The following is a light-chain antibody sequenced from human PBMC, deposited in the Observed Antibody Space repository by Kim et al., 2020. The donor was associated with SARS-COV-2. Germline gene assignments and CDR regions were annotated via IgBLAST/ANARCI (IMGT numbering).Light chain of an antibody. Sequence: QSVLTQPPSVSAASGQKVTISCSGVNSNIGRNSVSWYQQFPGTAPKLLIYDNNERPSGIPDRFSGSKSGTSATLGITGLQTGDEADYYCGTWDTSLSAYVFGSGTKVTVL. CDR3: GTWDTSLSAYV. CDR2: DNN. CDR1: NSNIGRNS. V-gene: IGLV1-51*01. J-gene: IGLJ1*01.